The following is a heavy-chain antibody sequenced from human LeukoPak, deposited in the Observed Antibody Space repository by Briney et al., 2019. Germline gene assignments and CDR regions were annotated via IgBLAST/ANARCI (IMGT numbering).Heavy chain of an antibody. D-gene: IGHD5-12*01. CDR1: TFTGSNIW. Sequence: AGWLSLSCAAYTFTGSNIWMKWDRPAQGHGLEWVAIIKPDGSAEYYVDSVKGRFTISRDNAKNSLYLQMDSLTVEDTAVYYCAKGGYWSFDYWGQGALVTVSS. V-gene: IGHV3-7*03. J-gene: IGHJ4*02. CDR2: IKPDGSAE. CDR3: AKGGYWSFDY.